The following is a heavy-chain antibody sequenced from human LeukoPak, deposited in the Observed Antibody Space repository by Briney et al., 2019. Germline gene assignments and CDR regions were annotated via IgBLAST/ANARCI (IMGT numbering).Heavy chain of an antibody. CDR2: IDYSGRT. CDR1: GGSVSSDNYY. V-gene: IGHV4-61*01. CDR3: ARDGRGYYDSSGSFDY. J-gene: IGHJ4*02. D-gene: IGHD3-22*01. Sequence: SETLSLTCTVSGGSVSSDNYYWSWIRQPPGKGLEWIGYIDYSGRTKYNPSLKSRVTISVDTSKNQLSLRLSSVTAADTAVYYCARDGRGYYDSSGSFDYWGQGTLVTVSS.